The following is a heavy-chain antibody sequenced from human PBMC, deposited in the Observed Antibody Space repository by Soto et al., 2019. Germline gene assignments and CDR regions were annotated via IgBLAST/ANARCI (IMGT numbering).Heavy chain of an antibody. V-gene: IGHV3-48*03. CDR2: ISSSGSTI. CDR3: ARAGLKSSAFDI. CDR1: GFTFSSYE. Sequence: GGSLSLSCAASGFTFSSYEMNWVRQAPGKGLEWVSYISSSGSTIYYADSVKGRFTISRDNAKNSLYLQMNSLRAEDTAVYYCARAGLKSSAFDIWGQGTMVTVSS. D-gene: IGHD3-22*01. J-gene: IGHJ3*02.